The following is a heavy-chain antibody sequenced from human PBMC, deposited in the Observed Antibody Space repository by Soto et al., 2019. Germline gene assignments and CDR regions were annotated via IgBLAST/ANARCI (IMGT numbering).Heavy chain of an antibody. Sequence: PGESLKISCKGSGDSFISNWIAWVRQITGKGLEWMGIIYPDDSDTRYSPSFQGQVTISADKSISTAYLQWSGLKASDTAMYYCAGRFDGSGGYPFQYWGQGTLVTVSS. CDR1: GDSFISNW. CDR3: AGRFDGSGGYPFQY. J-gene: IGHJ4*02. CDR2: IYPDDSDT. V-gene: IGHV5-51*01. D-gene: IGHD3-10*01.